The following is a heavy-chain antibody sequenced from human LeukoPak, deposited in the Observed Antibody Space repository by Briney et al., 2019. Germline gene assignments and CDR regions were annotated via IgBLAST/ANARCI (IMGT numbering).Heavy chain of an antibody. J-gene: IGHJ3*02. CDR2: IYYSGST. V-gene: IGHV4-31*03. D-gene: IGHD3-22*01. Sequence: SQTLSLTCTVSGGSISSGGYYWSWIRQHPGKGLEWIGYIYYSGSTYYNPSLKSRVTISVDTSKNQFSLKLSSVTAADTAVYYCELYYYDSSGYYHDAFDIWGQGTMVTVSS. CDR1: GGSISSGGYY. CDR3: ELYYYDSSGYYHDAFDI.